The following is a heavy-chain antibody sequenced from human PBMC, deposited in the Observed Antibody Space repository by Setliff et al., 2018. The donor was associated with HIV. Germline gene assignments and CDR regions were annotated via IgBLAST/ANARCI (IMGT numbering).Heavy chain of an antibody. CDR1: GFNIEEYA. CDR3: AKDGYSEYLNSYFDY. J-gene: IGHJ4*02. CDR2: ISWNSVKM. Sequence: GGSLRLSCVGSGFNIEEYAMAWVRQVPGKGLEWVSSISWNSVKMDYADSVKGRFTISRDNSKDTLYLQMNSLRAEDTAVYYCAKDGYSEYLNSYFDYWGQGTLVTV. V-gene: IGHV3-23*01. D-gene: IGHD4-4*01.